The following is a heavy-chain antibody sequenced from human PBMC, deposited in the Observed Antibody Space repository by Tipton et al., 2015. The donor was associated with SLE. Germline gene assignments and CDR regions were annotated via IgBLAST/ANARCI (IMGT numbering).Heavy chain of an antibody. CDR3: ARHLGAARSPWYYFYGMDV. CDR2: IYSSGST. Sequence: TLSLTCNVSGGSISSDVHYWNWIRQPAGKGLEWIGRIYSSGSTNYNPSLKSRVTISIDKSKNQFSLTLNSVTAADTAVYFCARHLGAARSPWYYFYGMDVWGQGTTFPLSS. CDR1: GGSISSDVHY. D-gene: IGHD6-6*01. J-gene: IGHJ6*02. V-gene: IGHV4-61*02.